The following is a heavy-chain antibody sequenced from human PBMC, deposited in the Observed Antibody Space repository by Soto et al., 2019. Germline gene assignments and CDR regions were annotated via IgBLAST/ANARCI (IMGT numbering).Heavy chain of an antibody. Sequence: PSETLSLTCTVSGDSIRNYYWSWIRQLPGKGLEWIGYIYCSGNTNYNPSLKGRVTISVYTYKHEFSLRMKSVTPADTAVYYCVRDIYTFGVPSDDEYNSFGPWGQGTLVTVSS. V-gene: IGHV4-59*01. D-gene: IGHD3-3*01. CDR2: IYCSGNT. J-gene: IGHJ5*02. CDR1: GDSIRNYY. CDR3: VRDIYTFGVPSDDEYNSFGP.